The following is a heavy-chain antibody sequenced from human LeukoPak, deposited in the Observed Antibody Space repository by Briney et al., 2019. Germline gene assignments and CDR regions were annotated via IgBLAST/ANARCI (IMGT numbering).Heavy chain of an antibody. CDR1: GYTFTSYA. Sequence: GASVKVSCKASGYTFTSYAMNWVRQAPGQGLEWMGWINTNTGNPTYAQGFTGRFVFSLDTSVSTAYLQISSLKAEDTAVYYCARIAPLEGSGSYSGHYYYYGMDVWGQGTTVTVSS. D-gene: IGHD1-26*01. V-gene: IGHV7-4-1*02. CDR2: INTNTGNP. J-gene: IGHJ6*02. CDR3: ARIAPLEGSGSYSGHYYYYGMDV.